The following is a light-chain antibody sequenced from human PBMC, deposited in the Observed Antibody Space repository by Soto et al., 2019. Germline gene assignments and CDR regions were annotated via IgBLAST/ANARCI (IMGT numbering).Light chain of an antibody. J-gene: IGLJ1*01. Sequence: SSELTQPPSVSVAPGQTARLTCGGYDIGRKSVHWYQQKPGQAPVLVVYDTSVRPSGIPERVSGSNSGNTATLSINRVEAGDEADYFCQVWDSSSDQYVFGSGTKLTVL. V-gene: IGLV3-21*02. CDR2: DTS. CDR1: DIGRKS. CDR3: QVWDSSSDQYV.